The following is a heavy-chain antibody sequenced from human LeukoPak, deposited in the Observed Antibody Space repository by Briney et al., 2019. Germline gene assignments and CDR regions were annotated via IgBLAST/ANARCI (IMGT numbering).Heavy chain of an antibody. Sequence: GGSLRLSCAASGFTFSSYWMNWARQAPGKGLEWVASINHNGNVNYYVDSVKGRFTISRDNAKNSLYLQMSSLRAEDTAVYYCASPSASWGQGTLVTVSS. CDR3: ASPSAS. CDR1: GFTFSSYW. V-gene: IGHV3-7*01. J-gene: IGHJ4*02. CDR2: INHNGNVN.